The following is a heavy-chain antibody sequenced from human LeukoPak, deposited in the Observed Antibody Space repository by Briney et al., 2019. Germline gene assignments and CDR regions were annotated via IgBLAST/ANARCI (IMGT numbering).Heavy chain of an antibody. CDR3: AKDSTMVFFFYYMDV. D-gene: IGHD3-10*01. J-gene: IGHJ6*03. V-gene: IGHV3-43D*03. Sequence: GGSLRLSCAASGFTFDDYAMHWVRQAPGKGLEWVSLISWDGGSTYYADSVKGRFTISRDNSKNTLFLQMNSLRADDTAVYYCAKDSTMVFFFYYMDVWGKGTTVTVSS. CDR1: GFTFDDYA. CDR2: ISWDGGST.